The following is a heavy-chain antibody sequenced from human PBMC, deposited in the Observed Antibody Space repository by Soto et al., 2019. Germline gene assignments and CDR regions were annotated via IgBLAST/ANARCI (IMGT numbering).Heavy chain of an antibody. D-gene: IGHD6-13*01. CDR3: AKVTKRAAAGRYEYYKYGMDV. J-gene: IGHJ6*02. Sequence: EVQLLESGGALEHPGGSLRLSCAAAGFAFSTYAMTWVRQAPGKGLEWVSVISGSGGSSYHAASVKGRFTISRDNSKNTLFLQMNGLRAEDTAVYYCAKVTKRAAAGRYEYYKYGMDVWGQGTTVTVSS. V-gene: IGHV3-23*01. CDR1: GFAFSTYA. CDR2: ISGSGGSS.